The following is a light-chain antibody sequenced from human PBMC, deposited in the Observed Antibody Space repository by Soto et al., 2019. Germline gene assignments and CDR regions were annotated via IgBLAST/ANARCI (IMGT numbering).Light chain of an antibody. CDR2: GAS. Sequence: EIVLPQSPDTLSLSPGERAPLSFRASQSVSSYLAWYQQKPGQAPRLLIYGASTRATGLPARFSGSWSGTEFTLTISRLQSEDFAVYYRQQYNNSITVGQGTQLEIK. J-gene: IGKJ5*01. CDR1: QSVSSY. V-gene: IGKV3-15*01. CDR3: QQYNNSIT.